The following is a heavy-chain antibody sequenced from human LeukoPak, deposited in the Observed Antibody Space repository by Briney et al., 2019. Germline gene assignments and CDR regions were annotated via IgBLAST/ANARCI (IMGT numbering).Heavy chain of an antibody. V-gene: IGHV3-9*01. CDR3: AKDLGPVLRYFDWAFDP. Sequence: PGGSLRLSCAASGFTFDDYTMHWVRQAPGKGLEWVSGISWNSGSIGYADSVKGRFTISRDNAKNSLYLQMNSLRAEDTALYYCAKDLGPVLRYFDWAFDPWGQGTLVTVSS. D-gene: IGHD3-9*01. CDR1: GFTFDDYT. J-gene: IGHJ5*02. CDR2: ISWNSGSI.